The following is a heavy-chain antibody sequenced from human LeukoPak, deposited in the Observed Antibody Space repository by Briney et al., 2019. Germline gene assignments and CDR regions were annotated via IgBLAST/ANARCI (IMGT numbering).Heavy chain of an antibody. J-gene: IGHJ5*02. CDR3: ARDLAQQLAPRGWFDP. CDR2: IYYSGST. Sequence: SQTLSLTCTVSGGSISSGGYYWSWIRQHPGKGLEWIGYIYYSGSTYYNPSLKSRVTISVDTSKNQFSLKLSSVTAADTAVYYCARDLAQQLAPRGWFDPWGQGTLVTVS. D-gene: IGHD6-13*01. CDR1: GGSISSGGYY. V-gene: IGHV4-31*03.